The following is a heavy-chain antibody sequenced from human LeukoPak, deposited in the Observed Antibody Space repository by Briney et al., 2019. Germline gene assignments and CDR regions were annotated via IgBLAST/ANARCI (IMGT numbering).Heavy chain of an antibody. Sequence: ASVKVSCKASGYAFIRYHIHWVRQAPGQGLEWMGRINPNSGGTNYAQKFQGRVTMTRDTSISTAYMELSRLRSDDTAVYYCARGEIVGATKLKIMPDYWGQGTLVTVSS. CDR3: ARGEIVGATKLKIMPDY. D-gene: IGHD1-26*01. CDR2: INPNSGGT. V-gene: IGHV1-2*06. CDR1: GYAFIRYH. J-gene: IGHJ4*02.